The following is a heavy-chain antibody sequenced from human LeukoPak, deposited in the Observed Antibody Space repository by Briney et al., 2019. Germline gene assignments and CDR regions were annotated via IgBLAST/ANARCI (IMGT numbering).Heavy chain of an antibody. CDR3: ATTLGYCSGGSCHN. CDR1: GGSISSSNW. CDR2: IYHSGNT. D-gene: IGHD2-15*01. Sequence: PSGTLSLTCAVSGGSISSSNWWSWVRQPPGKGLEWIGEIYHSGNTNYNPSLKSRVTMSVDKSKNQFPLKLSSVTAADTAMYYCATTLGYCSGGSCHNWGQGTLVTVSS. V-gene: IGHV4-4*02. J-gene: IGHJ4*02.